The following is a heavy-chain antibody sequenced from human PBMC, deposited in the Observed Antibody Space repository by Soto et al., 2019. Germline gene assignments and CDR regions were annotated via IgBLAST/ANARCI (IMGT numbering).Heavy chain of an antibody. V-gene: IGHV3-9*01. CDR1: GFTFDDYA. D-gene: IGHD7-27*01. Sequence: HPGGSLRLSCAASGFTFDDYAMHWVRQAPGKGLEWVYADSVKGRFTISRDNAKNSLYLQMNSLRAEDTALYYCAKDRRALGYYFDYWGQGTLVTVSS. CDR3: AKDRRALGYYFDY. J-gene: IGHJ4*02.